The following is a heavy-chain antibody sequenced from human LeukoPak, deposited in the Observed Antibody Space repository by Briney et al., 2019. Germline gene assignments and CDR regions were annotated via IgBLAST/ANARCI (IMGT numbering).Heavy chain of an antibody. V-gene: IGHV3-21*01. J-gene: IGHJ4*02. D-gene: IGHD3-22*01. CDR1: GFTFTSFS. Sequence: GGPLRLSCAASGFTFTSFSFNWVRQAPGKGLEWVSSFNTVATYIYYADSVRGRFTISRDNAKNSVYLQMDSLRAEDTGVYYCARLRRNGDSGGFYYYYDYWGQGTLVTVSS. CDR3: ARLRRNGDSGGFYYYYDY. CDR2: FNTVATYI.